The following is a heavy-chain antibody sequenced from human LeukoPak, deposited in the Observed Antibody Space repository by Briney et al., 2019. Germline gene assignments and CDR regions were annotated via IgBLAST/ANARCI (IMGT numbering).Heavy chain of an antibody. Sequence: GGSLRLSCTASAFTFNIYAMGWVRQAPGEGLEWVSTISGTGVGTYYADSVKGRFTVSRDNSKSTLYLQMNSLGADDTAIYHCARTYSSSSYNWFDPWGQGTLVTVSS. J-gene: IGHJ5*02. CDR1: AFTFNIYA. CDR3: ARTYSSSSYNWFDP. D-gene: IGHD6-6*01. CDR2: ISGTGVGT. V-gene: IGHV3-23*01.